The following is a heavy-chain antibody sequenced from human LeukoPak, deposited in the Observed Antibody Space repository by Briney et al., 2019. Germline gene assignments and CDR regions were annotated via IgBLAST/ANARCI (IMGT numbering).Heavy chain of an antibody. D-gene: IGHD2-21*01. CDR3: AREVNAMTPSADAFDL. CDR2: IYSSGGV. Sequence: PSQTLSLTCTVSGASISSGDYYWSWIRQPPGKGLEWIGYIYSSGGVYYNPSLKSPVSISLDTSKNQVSLRMSSVTAADTAVYYCAREVNAMTPSADAFDLWGQGTIVTVSS. CDR1: GASISSGDYY. J-gene: IGHJ3*01. V-gene: IGHV4-30-4*01.